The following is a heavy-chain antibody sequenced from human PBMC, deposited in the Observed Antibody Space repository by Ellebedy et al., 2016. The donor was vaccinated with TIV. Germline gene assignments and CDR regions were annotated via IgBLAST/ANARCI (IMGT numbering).Heavy chain of an antibody. J-gene: IGHJ4*02. CDR2: ISSSSSTI. CDR1: GFTFSSYS. CDR3: GRAPTGSVDY. Sequence: GESLKISXAASGFTFSSYSMNWVRQAPGKGLEWVSYISSSSSTIYYADSVKGRFTISRDNAKNSLYLQLNSLRAEDTAVYYCGRAPTGSVDYWGQGTLVTVSS. V-gene: IGHV3-48*04. D-gene: IGHD3-10*01.